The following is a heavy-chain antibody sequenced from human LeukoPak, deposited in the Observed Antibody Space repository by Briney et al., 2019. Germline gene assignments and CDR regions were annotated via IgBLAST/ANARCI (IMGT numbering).Heavy chain of an antibody. V-gene: IGHV3-11*01. D-gene: IGHD1-26*01. CDR2: ISSSGSTI. J-gene: IGHJ4*02. CDR3: ARGASKWELHFDY. CDR1: GFTFSDYY. Sequence: GGSLRLSCAASGFTFSDYYMSWIRHAPGKGLEWVSYISSSGSTIYYADSVKGRFTISRDNAKNSLYLQMNSQRAEDTAVYYCARGASKWELHFDYWGQGTLVTVSS.